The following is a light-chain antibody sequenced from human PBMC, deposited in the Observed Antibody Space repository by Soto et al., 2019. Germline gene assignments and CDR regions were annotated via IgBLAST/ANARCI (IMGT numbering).Light chain of an antibody. Sequence: DIQMTQSPSPLSASVGDTVTITCRASQSISHYLSWYQQKPGKAPKLLIYDASNLETGVPSRFSGSGSGTDFTFTISSLQPEDIATYYCQQYDNLPYTFGQGTKLEIK. CDR3: QQYDNLPYT. V-gene: IGKV1-33*01. CDR1: QSISHY. J-gene: IGKJ2*01. CDR2: DAS.